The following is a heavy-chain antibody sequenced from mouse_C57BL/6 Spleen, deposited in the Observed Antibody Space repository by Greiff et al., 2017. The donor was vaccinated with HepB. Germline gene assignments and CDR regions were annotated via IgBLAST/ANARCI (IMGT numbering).Heavy chain of an antibody. Sequence: QVQLQQPGAELVKPGASVKMSCKASGYTFTSYWITWVKQRPGQGLEWIGDIYPGSGSTNYNEKFKSKATLTVDTSYSTAYMQLSSLTSEDSAVYYLARSDGSSFYWYFDVWGTGTTVTVSS. CDR1: GYTFTSYW. J-gene: IGHJ1*03. CDR2: IYPGSGST. D-gene: IGHD1-1*01. CDR3: ARSDGSSFYWYFDV. V-gene: IGHV1-55*01.